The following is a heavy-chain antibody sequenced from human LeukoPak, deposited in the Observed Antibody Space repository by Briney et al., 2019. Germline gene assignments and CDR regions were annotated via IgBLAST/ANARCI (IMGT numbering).Heavy chain of an antibody. V-gene: IGHV4-59*06. Sequence: SETLSLACTVSGGSISSYYWSWIRQHPGKGLEWIGYIYYSGSTYYNPSLKSRVTISVDTSKNQFSLKLSSVTAADTAVYYCARDPDYYDSSGYRGYWGQGTLVTVSS. CDR2: IYYSGST. J-gene: IGHJ4*02. CDR1: GGSISSYY. CDR3: ARDPDYYDSSGYRGY. D-gene: IGHD3-22*01.